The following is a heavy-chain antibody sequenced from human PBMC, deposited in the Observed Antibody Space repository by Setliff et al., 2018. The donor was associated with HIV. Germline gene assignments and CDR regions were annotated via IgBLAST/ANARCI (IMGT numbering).Heavy chain of an antibody. CDR2: IYTGGRT. J-gene: IGHJ4*02. V-gene: IGHV4-4*07. D-gene: IGHD2-2*01. CDR1: DDSISSNY. CDR3: ARDRMPMASWVPDK. Sequence: SETLSLTCTVSDDSISSNYWSWIRQSAGKGLEWVGRIYTGGRTNYNPSLKGRVTMSVDTSKNQFSLNLSSVTAAYTAVYYCARDRMPMASWVPDKWGQGTLVTVSS.